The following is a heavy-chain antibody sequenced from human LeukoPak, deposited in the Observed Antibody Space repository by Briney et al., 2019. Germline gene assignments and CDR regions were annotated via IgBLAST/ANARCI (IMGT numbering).Heavy chain of an antibody. D-gene: IGHD2-21*01. Sequence: SQTLSLTCTVSGGSISSGSYYWSWNRQPAGKGLEWIGRIYTSGSTNYNPSLKSRVTISVDTSKNQFSLKLSSVTAADTAVYYCARDRYGGADYWGQGTLVTVSS. J-gene: IGHJ4*02. CDR2: IYTSGST. CDR3: ARDRYGGADY. V-gene: IGHV4-61*02. CDR1: GGSISSGSYY.